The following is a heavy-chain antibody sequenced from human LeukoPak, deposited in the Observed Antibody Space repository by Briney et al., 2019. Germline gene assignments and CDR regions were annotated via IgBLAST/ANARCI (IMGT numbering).Heavy chain of an antibody. CDR1: GYTFTSYG. Sequence: ASVKVSCKASGYTFTSYGISWVRQAPGQGLEWMGWISAYNGNTNYAQKLQGRVTMTTDTSTSTAYMELRSLRAEDTAVYYCAKMNSGIAAPGHPDYWGQGTLVTVSS. D-gene: IGHD6-13*01. CDR2: ISAYNGNT. CDR3: AKMNSGIAAPGHPDY. V-gene: IGHV1-18*01. J-gene: IGHJ4*02.